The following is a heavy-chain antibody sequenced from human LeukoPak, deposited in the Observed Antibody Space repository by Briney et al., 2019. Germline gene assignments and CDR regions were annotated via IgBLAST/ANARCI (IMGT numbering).Heavy chain of an antibody. CDR1: GFTFSSYS. V-gene: IGHV3-21*01. J-gene: IGHJ4*02. D-gene: IGHD6-6*01. CDR2: ISSSSSYI. Sequence: GGSLRLSCAASGFTFSSYSMNWVRQAPGKGLEWVSSISSSSSYIYYADSVKGRFTISRDNAKNSLYLQMNSLRAEDTAVYYCARGLVQDVGPDYWGQGTLVTVSS. CDR3: ARGLVQDVGPDY.